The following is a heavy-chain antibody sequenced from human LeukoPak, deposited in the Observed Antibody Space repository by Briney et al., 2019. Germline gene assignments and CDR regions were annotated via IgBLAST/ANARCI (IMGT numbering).Heavy chain of an antibody. D-gene: IGHD5-18*01. CDR2: IWYDGSNK. Sequence: GRSLRLSCAASGFTFSSYGMHWVRQAPGKGLEWVAVIWYDGSNKYYADSVKGRFTISRDNSKDTLYLQMNSLRAEDTAVYYCAKSFTRTAMVTWFDSWGQGTLVTVSS. CDR1: GFTFSSYG. J-gene: IGHJ5*01. CDR3: AKSFTRTAMVTWFDS. V-gene: IGHV3-33*06.